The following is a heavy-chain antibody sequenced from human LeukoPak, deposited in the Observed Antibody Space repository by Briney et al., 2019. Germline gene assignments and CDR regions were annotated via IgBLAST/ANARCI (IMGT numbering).Heavy chain of an antibody. V-gene: IGHV3-53*05. CDR3: PKEMADRREAFDY. D-gene: IGHD6-6*01. CDR2: IYSGGST. CDR1: GFTVSSNY. Sequence: GGSLRLSCAASGFTVSSNYMSWVRQAPGKGLEWVSVIYSGGSTYYADSVKGRFTISRDNSKNTLYLQMNSLRAEDTAVYYCPKEMADRREAFDYWGQGTLATVSS. J-gene: IGHJ4*02.